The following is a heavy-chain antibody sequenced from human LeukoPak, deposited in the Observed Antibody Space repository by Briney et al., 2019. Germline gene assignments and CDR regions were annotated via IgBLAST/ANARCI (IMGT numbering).Heavy chain of an antibody. Sequence: PGGSLRLSCAASGFTFSSYAMSWVRQAPGKGLEWVSAISGSGGSTYYADSVKGRFTISRDNSKNTLYLQMNSLRAEDTAVYYCAKDRSVRWEYDSSGYFSSWGDFDFWGQGTLVTVSS. CDR2: ISGSGGST. CDR3: AKDRSVRWEYDSSGYFSSWGDFDF. J-gene: IGHJ4*02. V-gene: IGHV3-23*01. CDR1: GFTFSSYA. D-gene: IGHD3-22*01.